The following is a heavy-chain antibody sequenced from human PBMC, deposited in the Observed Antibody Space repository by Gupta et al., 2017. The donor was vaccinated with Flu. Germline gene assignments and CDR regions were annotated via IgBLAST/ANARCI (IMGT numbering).Heavy chain of an antibody. CDR3: ARVSSDYDILTGYSYFDY. Sequence: QVQLVQSGAEVKKPGASVKVSCKASGYTFTGYNMNWVRQAPGQGLEWMGWINPNSGGTNYAQKFQGRVTMTRDTSISTAYMELSRLRSDDTAVYYCARVSSDYDILTGYSYFDYWGQGTLVTVSS. D-gene: IGHD3-9*01. J-gene: IGHJ4*02. CDR2: INPNSGGT. V-gene: IGHV1-2*02. CDR1: GYTFTGYN.